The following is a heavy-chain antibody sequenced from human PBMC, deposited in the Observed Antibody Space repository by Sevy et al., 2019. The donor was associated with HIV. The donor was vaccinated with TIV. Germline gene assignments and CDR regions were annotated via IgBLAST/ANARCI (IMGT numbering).Heavy chain of an antibody. J-gene: IGHJ4*02. CDR3: AKDGGVGATKPCFDY. Sequence: GGSLRLSCAASGFTFSSYAMSWVRQAPGNGLEWVSAISGSGGSTYYADSVKGRFTISRDNSKNTLYLQMNSLRAEDTAVYYCAKDGGVGATKPCFDYWGQGTLVTVSS. D-gene: IGHD1-26*01. V-gene: IGHV3-23*01. CDR2: ISGSGGST. CDR1: GFTFSSYA.